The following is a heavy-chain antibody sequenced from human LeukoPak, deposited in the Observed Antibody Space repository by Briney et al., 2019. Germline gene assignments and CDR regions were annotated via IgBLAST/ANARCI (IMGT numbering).Heavy chain of an antibody. J-gene: IGHJ4*02. CDR1: GYSISSDYF. CDR2: ISHSGTT. D-gene: IGHD2-2*01. CDR3: VRDVGQLLSDY. V-gene: IGHV4-38-2*02. Sequence: SETLSLTCVVSGYSISSDYFWGWIRQPPGKGLEWIGTISHSGTTFYKPSLKTRVTISLDTSKNQFSLKLSSVTAADTAVYYCVRDVGQLLSDYWGQGTLVTVSS.